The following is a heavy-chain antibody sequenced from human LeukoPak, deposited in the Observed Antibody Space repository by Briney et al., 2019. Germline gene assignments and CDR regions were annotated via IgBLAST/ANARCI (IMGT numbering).Heavy chain of an antibody. J-gene: IGHJ6*03. Sequence: PGGSLRLSCAASGFTFSSYAMSWVRQAPGKGLEWVSAISGSGGSTYYADSVKGRFTISRDNSKNTLYLQMNSLRAEDTAVYYCAKSMVRGVNLGPFYMDVWGKGTTVTVSS. V-gene: IGHV3-23*01. CDR3: AKSMVRGVNLGPFYMDV. CDR1: GFTFSSYA. D-gene: IGHD3-10*01. CDR2: ISGSGGST.